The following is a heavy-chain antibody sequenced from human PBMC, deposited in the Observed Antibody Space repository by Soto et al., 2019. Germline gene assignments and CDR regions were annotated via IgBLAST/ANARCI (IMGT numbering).Heavy chain of an antibody. CDR2: ISTFNGNT. CDR1: GYTFTNYG. J-gene: IGHJ3*01. Sequence: QVHLVQSGAEVKKPGASVTVSCKASGYTFTNYGINWVRQAPGHGLEWMGWISTFNGNTKFAQRLQGRVTMTRDTSMSTVYMDLKSLRSDDTAVYFWARETGGDNYGSGGFDYWGQGTMVTVSS. CDR3: ARETGGDNYGSGGFDY. D-gene: IGHD5-18*01. V-gene: IGHV1-18*01.